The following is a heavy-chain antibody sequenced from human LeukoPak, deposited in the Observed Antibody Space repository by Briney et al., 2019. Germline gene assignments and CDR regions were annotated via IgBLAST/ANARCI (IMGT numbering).Heavy chain of an antibody. CDR1: GGSFSGYY. V-gene: IGHV4-34*01. J-gene: IGHJ5*02. Sequence: PSETLSLTCAVYGGSFSGYYWSWIRQPPGKGLEWIGEINHSGSTNYNPSLKSRVTISVDTSKNQFSLKLSSVTAADTAVYYCARGLSPAVPAANGVDPWGQGTLVTVSS. CDR2: INHSGST. D-gene: IGHD2-2*01. CDR3: ARGLSPAVPAANGVDP.